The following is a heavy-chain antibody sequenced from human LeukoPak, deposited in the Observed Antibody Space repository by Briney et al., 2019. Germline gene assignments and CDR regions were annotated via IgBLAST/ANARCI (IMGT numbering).Heavy chain of an antibody. Sequence: SETLSLTCSVSGGSISSGSYYWSWIRQPAGKGLEWIGRIYTSGSTHYNPSLKSRVTISVDTSKNQFSLKLSSVTAADTAVYYCARDSDYGGNSGGGDYWGQGTLVTVSS. CDR2: IYTSGST. V-gene: IGHV4-61*02. J-gene: IGHJ4*02. CDR1: GGSISSGSYY. D-gene: IGHD4-23*01. CDR3: ARDSDYGGNSGGGDY.